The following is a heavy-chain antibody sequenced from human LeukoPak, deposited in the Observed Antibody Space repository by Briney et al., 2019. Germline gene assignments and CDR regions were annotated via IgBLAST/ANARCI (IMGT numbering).Heavy chain of an antibody. Sequence: TLSLTCIVSGGSIISCDYHWSWIRQPRGKGLEWIGYIYHNGDTYYNPSLKSRVSISGDASKNQFSLKLLSVRAAARHVFYCARAGVVSVARNSAFHIWGQGSVVTVSS. CDR3: ARAGVVSVARNSAFHI. J-gene: IGHJ3*02. V-gene: IGHV4-30-4*08. D-gene: IGHD2-15*01. CDR1: GGSIISCDYH. CDR2: IYHNGDT.